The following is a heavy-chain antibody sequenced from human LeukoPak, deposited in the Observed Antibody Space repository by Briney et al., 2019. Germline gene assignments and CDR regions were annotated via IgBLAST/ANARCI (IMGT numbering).Heavy chain of an antibody. CDR1: GGSISSYY. Sequence: SETLSLTCTVSGGSISSYYWSWIRQPAGKGLEWIGRIYTSGSTNYNPSLKSRVTMSVDTSKNQFSLKLSSVTAADTAVYYCARTDTAMVTDSGNYFDYWGQGTLVTVSS. J-gene: IGHJ4*02. V-gene: IGHV4-4*07. D-gene: IGHD5-18*01. CDR2: IYTSGST. CDR3: ARTDTAMVTDSGNYFDY.